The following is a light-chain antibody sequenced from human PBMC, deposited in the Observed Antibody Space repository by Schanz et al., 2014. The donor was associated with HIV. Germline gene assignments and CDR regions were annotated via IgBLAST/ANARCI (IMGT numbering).Light chain of an antibody. CDR2: ATS. J-gene: IGKJ4*01. CDR3: QHYGDSRGT. Sequence: ETVLTQSPGSLSLSPGERATLSCSTSQSVGGSQLAWYQHKRGQAPRLLIYATSFRATGIPDRFSGSGSGTDFTLTISRLEPEDFAVYYCQHYGDSRGTFGGGTKVDFK. CDR1: QSVGGSQ. V-gene: IGKV3-20*01.